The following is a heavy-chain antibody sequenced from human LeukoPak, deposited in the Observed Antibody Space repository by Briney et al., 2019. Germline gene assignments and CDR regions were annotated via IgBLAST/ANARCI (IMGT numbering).Heavy chain of an antibody. J-gene: IGHJ3*02. CDR1: GGTFSSYA. CDR2: IIPIFGTA. D-gene: IGHD1-26*01. Sequence: SVKVSCKASGGTFSSYAISWVRQAPGQGLEWMGGIIPIFGTANYAQKFQGRATITTDESTSTAYMELSSLRSEDTAVYYCASPYSGSYYAFDIWGKGQWSPSLQ. CDR3: ASPYSGSYYAFDI. V-gene: IGHV1-69*05.